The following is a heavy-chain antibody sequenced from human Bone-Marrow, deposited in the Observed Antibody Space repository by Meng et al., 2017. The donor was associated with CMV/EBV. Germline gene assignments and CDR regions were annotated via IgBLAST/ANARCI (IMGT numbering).Heavy chain of an antibody. CDR2: IKSDGSQS. J-gene: IGHJ3*01. CDR1: GFTFTNYW. V-gene: IGHV3-7*01. D-gene: IGHD1-26*01. Sequence: GESLKISCAASGFTFTNYWMTWVRQVPGKGLEWVANIKSDGSQSQYGDSVKGRFTVSRDNAENSLFLQMNGLRVEDTAVYYCARDPGSGSWAAFDLWGQGPTVTGSS. CDR3: ARDPGSGSWAAFDL.